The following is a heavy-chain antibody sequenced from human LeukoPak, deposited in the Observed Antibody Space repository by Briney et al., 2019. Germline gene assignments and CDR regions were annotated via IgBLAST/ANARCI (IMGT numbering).Heavy chain of an antibody. CDR3: AKEGIRGSGSYYNVKDY. J-gene: IGHJ4*02. Sequence: ASVKVSCKASGYTFTSYGISWVRQAPGQGLEWMGWISAYNGNTNYAQKLQGRVTMTTDTSTSTAYMELRSLRSDDTAVYYCAKEGIRGSGSYYNVKDYWGQGTLVTVSS. V-gene: IGHV1-18*01. D-gene: IGHD3-10*01. CDR2: ISAYNGNT. CDR1: GYTFTSYG.